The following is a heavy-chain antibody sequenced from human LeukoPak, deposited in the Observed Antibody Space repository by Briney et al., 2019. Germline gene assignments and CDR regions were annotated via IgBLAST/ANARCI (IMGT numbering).Heavy chain of an antibody. D-gene: IGHD6-13*01. J-gene: IGHJ4*02. CDR3: ATVRSSWYVPEFDF. V-gene: IGHV3-23*01. CDR1: GFTFSNYA. Sequence: GGSLRLSCAASGFTFSNYAMTWVRQAPGKGLEWVSDISGSGGDTNYADSVKGRFTISRDNSKNTLYLQMNSLRAEDTAVYYCATVRSSWYVPEFDFWGQETLVTVSS. CDR2: ISGSGGDT.